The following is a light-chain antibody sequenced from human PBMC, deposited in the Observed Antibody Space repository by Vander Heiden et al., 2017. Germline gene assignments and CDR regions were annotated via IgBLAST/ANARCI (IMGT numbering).Light chain of an antibody. J-gene: IGKJ1*01. V-gene: IGKV3-15*01. CDR1: QSVSSN. Sequence: EIVMTHSPATLSVSPGKRATLSCRASQSVSSNLAWYQQKPGQAPRLLIYGASTRATDVPARFSGSGSGTEFTLTISSLQSEDFAVYYCQQYKNWPLTFGQGTKVEIK. CDR2: GAS. CDR3: QQYKNWPLT.